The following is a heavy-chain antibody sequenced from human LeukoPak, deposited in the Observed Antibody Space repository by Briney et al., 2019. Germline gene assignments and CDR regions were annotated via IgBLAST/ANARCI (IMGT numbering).Heavy chain of an antibody. V-gene: IGHV4-59*11. CDR1: GASISNRY. CDR3: ARGPANGVFDY. D-gene: IGHD3-10*01. CDR2: IYSSGST. Sequence: SETLSLTCTVSGASISNRYWSWIRQPPGRGLELIGYIYSSGSTNYNPSLNSRVTISVDTSNNQFSLNLSSMTAADTAVYYCARGPANGVFDYWGQGTLVTVSS. J-gene: IGHJ4*02.